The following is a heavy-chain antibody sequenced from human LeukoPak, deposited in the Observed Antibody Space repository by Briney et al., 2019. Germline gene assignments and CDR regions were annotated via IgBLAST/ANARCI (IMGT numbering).Heavy chain of an antibody. Sequence: SETLSLTCSVSGGSISHNYWTWIRQSPGKGLEYLGHVSYTGRTRYNPSLKSRLTMSLDTSNNHFSLQLTSVTAADTAVYYCARLLDYDNSGAPDIFDIWGQGTMLTASS. CDR3: ARLLDYDNSGAPDIFDI. J-gene: IGHJ3*02. V-gene: IGHV4-59*01. D-gene: IGHD3-22*01. CDR1: GGSISHNY. CDR2: VSYTGRT.